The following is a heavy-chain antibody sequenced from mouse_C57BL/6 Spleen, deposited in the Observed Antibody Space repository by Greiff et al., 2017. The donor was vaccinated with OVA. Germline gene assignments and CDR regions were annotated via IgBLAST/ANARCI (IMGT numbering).Heavy chain of an antibody. CDR1: GYSITSGYY. D-gene: IGHD2-4*01. J-gene: IGHJ2*01. CDR2: ISYDGSN. CDR3: ASVQPIYYDYDFDY. Sequence: VQLQESGPGLVKPSQSLSLTCSVTGYSITSGYYWNWIRQFPGNKLEWMGYISYDGSNNYNPSLKNRISITRDTSKNQCFLKLNSVTTEDTATYYCASVQPIYYDYDFDYWGQGTTRTVSS. V-gene: IGHV3-6*01.